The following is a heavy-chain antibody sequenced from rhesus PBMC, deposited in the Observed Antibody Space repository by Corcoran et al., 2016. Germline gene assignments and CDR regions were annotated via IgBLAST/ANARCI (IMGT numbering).Heavy chain of an antibody. J-gene: IGHJ4*01. CDR1: GGSSSRNNR. V-gene: IGHV4-65*01. CDR3: ARVLMGGLVIMRFDY. D-gene: IGHD3-3*01. Sequence: QVQLQESGPGLVKPSETLSLTCAVSGGSSSRNNRCGWIRRPPGQGLEWIGYISGSRGSTYYNPSLKSRVTISTDTSKNQFSLKLSSVTAADTAVYYCARVLMGGLVIMRFDYWGQGVLVTVSS. CDR2: ISGSRGST.